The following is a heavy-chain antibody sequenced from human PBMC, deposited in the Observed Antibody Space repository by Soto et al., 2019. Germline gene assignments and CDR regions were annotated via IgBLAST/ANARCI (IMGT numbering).Heavy chain of an antibody. J-gene: IGHJ4*02. D-gene: IGHD2-15*01. CDR1: GSTFTSYD. CDR3: ARGFFGGGTG. Sequence: QVQLVQSGAEVKKPGPSVKVSCKASGSTFTSYDITWVRQATGQGLEGMGWMHPDSGNTGYAQKFQGRVTMTRNTSIRAAYMELSRTRSEDTAVYYCARGFFGGGTGWGQGTLVTVSS. V-gene: IGHV1-8*01. CDR2: MHPDSGNT.